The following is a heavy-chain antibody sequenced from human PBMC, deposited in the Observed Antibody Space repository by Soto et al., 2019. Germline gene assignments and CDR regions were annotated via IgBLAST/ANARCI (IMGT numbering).Heavy chain of an antibody. CDR1: GFSFDSYA. V-gene: IGHV3-23*01. D-gene: IGHD1-26*01. Sequence: GGSLRLSCAASGFSFDSYAMSWVRQAPGMGLEWVSSISGSGGSTHYAESVKGRFTISRDDSKDTLYLQMNTLRAEDTARYYCAKATGLVGASHYFDYWGQGTLVTVSS. CDR2: ISGSGGST. J-gene: IGHJ4*02. CDR3: AKATGLVGASHYFDY.